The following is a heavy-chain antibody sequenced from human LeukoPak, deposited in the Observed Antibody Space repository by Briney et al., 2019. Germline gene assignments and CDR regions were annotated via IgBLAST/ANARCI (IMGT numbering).Heavy chain of an antibody. J-gene: IGHJ4*02. CDR3: AIDRYDFWSGYPPPYYFDY. Sequence: GGSLRLSCAASGFTFSGYAMSWVRQAPGKGLEWVSAISGSGGNTYYAASVKGRFTLSRDNSKNTLYLQMTSLRAEDTAIYFCAIDRYDFWSGYPPPYYFDYWGQGTLVAVSS. D-gene: IGHD3-3*01. CDR1: GFTFSGYA. V-gene: IGHV3-23*01. CDR2: ISGSGGNT.